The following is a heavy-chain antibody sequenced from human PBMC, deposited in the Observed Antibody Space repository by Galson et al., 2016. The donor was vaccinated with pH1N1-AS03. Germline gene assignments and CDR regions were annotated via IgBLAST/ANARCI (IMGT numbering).Heavy chain of an antibody. CDR3: ARGSGSPHWFDP. CDR1: GFDFSIYA. J-gene: IGHJ5*02. CDR2: IGGVDRSE. V-gene: IGHV3-23*01. D-gene: IGHD3-3*01. Sequence: SLRLSCAASGFDFSIYAMHWVRQAPGKGLEWVSGIGGVDRSEWYADSVRGRFTVSRDNSKSTLYLQMNSLRGDDTAVYYCARGSGSPHWFDPWGQGTQVTVSS.